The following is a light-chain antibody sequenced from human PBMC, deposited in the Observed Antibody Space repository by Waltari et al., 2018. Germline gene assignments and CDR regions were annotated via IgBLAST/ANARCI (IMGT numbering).Light chain of an antibody. J-gene: IGKJ4*01. CDR3: QQSYSTPRLT. Sequence: DIQMTQSPSSVSASVGDRVTITCRASQSISSYLNWYQQKPGKAPKLLIYAASSLQSGVPSRFSGSGSGTDFTLTISSLQPEDFATYYCQQSYSTPRLTFGGGTKVEIK. CDR1: QSISSY. V-gene: IGKV1-39*01. CDR2: AAS.